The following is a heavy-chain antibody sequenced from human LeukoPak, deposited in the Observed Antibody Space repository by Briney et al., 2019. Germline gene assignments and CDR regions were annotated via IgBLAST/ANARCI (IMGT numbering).Heavy chain of an antibody. CDR3: ARHKMVRGIGYYHYMDV. J-gene: IGHJ6*03. CDR1: GGSISTSSYY. V-gene: IGHV4-39*01. CDR2: IYYNGST. D-gene: IGHD3-10*01. Sequence: PSETLSLTCTVSGGSISTSSYYWGWIRQPPGKGLQWIGSIYYNGSTYYNPSLKSRVIISIDTSKNQFSLKLSSVTAADTAVFYCARHKMVRGIGYYHYMDVWGKGTTVTISS.